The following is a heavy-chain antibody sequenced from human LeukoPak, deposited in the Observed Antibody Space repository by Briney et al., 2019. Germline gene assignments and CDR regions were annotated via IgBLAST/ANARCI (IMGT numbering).Heavy chain of an antibody. V-gene: IGHV3-20*04. CDR3: ARGSVQRWLRDTYYYMDV. D-gene: IGHD5-18*01. CDR2: INWNGRIT. J-gene: IGHJ6*03. Sequence: QSGGSLRLSCAASGFTFDDYAMNWVRHVPGRGLERVSGINWNGRITEYADSVKDRFTISRQNTKNSLYLYMNNLGGEDTALYFCARGSVQRWLRDTYYYMDVWGKGTTVTVSS. CDR1: GFTFDDYA.